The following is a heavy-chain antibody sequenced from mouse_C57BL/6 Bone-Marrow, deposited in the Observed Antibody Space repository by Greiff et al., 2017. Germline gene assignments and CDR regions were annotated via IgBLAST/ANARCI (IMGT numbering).Heavy chain of an antibody. CDR2: IWGGGST. Sequence: QVQLKESGPGLVAPSQSLSITCTVSGFSLTSYGVDWVRQPPGKCLELLGVIWGGGSTHYNSALMSRLSISKDNSKSQVFLKMNSLQTDDTAMYCCAKHRKHRGYAMDYWGQGTSVTVAS. V-gene: IGHV2-9*01. CDR1: GFSLTSYG. J-gene: IGHJ4*01. CDR3: AKHRKHRGYAMDY. D-gene: IGHD3-1*01.